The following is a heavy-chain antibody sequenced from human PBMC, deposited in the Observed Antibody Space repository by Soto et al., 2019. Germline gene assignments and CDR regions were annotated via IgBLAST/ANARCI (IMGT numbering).Heavy chain of an antibody. D-gene: IGHD1-1*01. J-gene: IGHJ6*02. V-gene: IGHV1-46*01. Sequence: ASVKVSCKAPGDTFTTYYIHWVRQAPGQGLEWMGIIDPSSGSAGYAQRFQVSVTMTRDTPTSTFYMELSSLRSEDTAVYYFARGNDLPYYYYGLDVWGQGTTVTVSS. CDR2: IDPSSGSA. CDR3: ARGNDLPYYYYGLDV. CDR1: GDTFTTYY.